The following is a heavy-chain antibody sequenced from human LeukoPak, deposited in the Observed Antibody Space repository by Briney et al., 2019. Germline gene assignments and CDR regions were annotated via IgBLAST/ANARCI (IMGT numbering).Heavy chain of an antibody. V-gene: IGHV4-39*07. J-gene: IGHJ5*02. Sequence: PSETLSLTCTVSGGSISSSYYYWGWIRQPPGKGLEWIGSIHYSGSTYYNPSLKSRVTISEDTSKNQFSLKLSSVTAADTAVYYCARDPWITRGITMMLGFDPWGQGTLVTVSS. CDR1: GGSISSSYYY. D-gene: IGHD3-22*01. CDR3: ARDPWITRGITMMLGFDP. CDR2: IHYSGST.